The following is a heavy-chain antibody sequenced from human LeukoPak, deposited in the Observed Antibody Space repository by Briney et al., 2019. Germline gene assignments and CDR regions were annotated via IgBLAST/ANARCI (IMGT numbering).Heavy chain of an antibody. CDR1: GGSFSSYY. CDR2: IYYSGST. CDR3: ARHLYYGSGSYYYYYMDV. D-gene: IGHD3-10*01. Sequence: PSETLSLTCAVYGGSFSSYYWGWIRQPPGKGLEWIGSIYYSGSTYYNPSLKSRVTISVDTSKNQFSLKLSSVTAADTAVYYCARHLYYGSGSYYYYYMDVWGKGTTVTVSS. J-gene: IGHJ6*03. V-gene: IGHV4-39*01.